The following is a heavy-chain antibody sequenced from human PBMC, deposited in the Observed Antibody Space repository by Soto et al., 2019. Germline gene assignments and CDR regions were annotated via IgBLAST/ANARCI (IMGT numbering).Heavy chain of an antibody. J-gene: IGHJ4*02. CDR1: GGSFTGYY. V-gene: IGHV4-34*01. D-gene: IGHD3-3*01. CDR3: ARSFGAGGPYYFDY. CDR2: ISHRVSWIAEINHSGST. Sequence: PSETLSLTCAVYGGSFTGYYWTWIRQPPGKGLEWIGEISHRVSWIAEINHSGSTNYNPSLKSRVTISVDTSKNQFSLKLSSVTAADTAVYYCARSFGAGGPYYFDYWGQGTLVTVSS.